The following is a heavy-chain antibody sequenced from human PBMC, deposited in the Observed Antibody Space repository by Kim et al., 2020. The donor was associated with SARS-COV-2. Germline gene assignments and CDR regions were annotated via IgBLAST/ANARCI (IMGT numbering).Heavy chain of an antibody. CDR1: GFTFSSYG. CDR2: IWYDGSNK. Sequence: GGSLRLSCAASGFTFSSYGMHWVRQAPGKGLEWVAVIWYDGSNKYYADSVKGRFTISRDNSKNTLYLQMNSLRAEDTAVYYCARERGTIVVVPAAIPYYYYGMDVWGQGTTVTVSS. V-gene: IGHV3-33*01. D-gene: IGHD2-2*01. J-gene: IGHJ6*02. CDR3: ARERGTIVVVPAAIPYYYYGMDV.